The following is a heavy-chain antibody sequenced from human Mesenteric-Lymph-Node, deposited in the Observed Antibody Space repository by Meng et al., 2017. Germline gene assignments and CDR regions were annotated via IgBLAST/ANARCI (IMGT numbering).Heavy chain of an antibody. J-gene: IGHJ4*02. D-gene: IGHD5-24*01. CDR2: IGTSGIT. Sequence: GESLKISCAASGFTLSNYEMNWVRQAPGKGLEWVSYIGTSGITYYADSVMGRFTISRDNSKNTLYLQMNSLRAEDTAVYYCARASACRDGYNCPFDYWGQGTPVTVSS. CDR3: ARASACRDGYNCPFDY. V-gene: IGHV3-48*03. CDR1: GFTLSNYE.